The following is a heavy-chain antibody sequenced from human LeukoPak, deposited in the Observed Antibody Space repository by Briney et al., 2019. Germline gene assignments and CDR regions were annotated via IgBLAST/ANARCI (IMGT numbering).Heavy chain of an antibody. D-gene: IGHD2-21*01. V-gene: IGHV3-43*01. CDR2: ISWDGGST. J-gene: IGHJ4*02. Sequence: GGSLRLSCAASGFTFDDYTMHWVRQAPGKGLEWVSLISWDGGSTYYADSVKGRFTISRDNSKNSLYLQMNSLRTEDTALYYCAKDGVLIGVGEGFDYWGQGTLVTVSS. CDR1: GFTFDDYT. CDR3: AKDGVLIGVGEGFDY.